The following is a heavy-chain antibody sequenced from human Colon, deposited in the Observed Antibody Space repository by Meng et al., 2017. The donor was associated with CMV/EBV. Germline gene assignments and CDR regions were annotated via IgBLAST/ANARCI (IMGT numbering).Heavy chain of an antibody. V-gene: IGHV4-59*12. CDR3: AAYHGSATFHYNGIDY. CDR2: IYYSGST. D-gene: IGHD3-10*01. CDR1: GGSISSYY. Sequence: SETLSLTCTVSGGSISSYYWSWIRQPPGKGLEWIGYIYYSGSTYYNAALNSRVTISVDMSKSQFSLKLTSVTAADTAVYYCAAYHGSATFHYNGIDYWGQGTLVTVSS. J-gene: IGHJ4*02.